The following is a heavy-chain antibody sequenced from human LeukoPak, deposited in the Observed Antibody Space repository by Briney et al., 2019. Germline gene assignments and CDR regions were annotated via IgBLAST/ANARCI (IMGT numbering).Heavy chain of an antibody. D-gene: IGHD3-3*01. CDR1: GFTFSNAW. J-gene: IGHJ4*02. Sequence: GGSLRLSCAASGFTFSNAWMSRVRQAPGKGLEWVSSISSSSSYIYYADSVKGRFTISRDNAKNSLYLQMNSLRAEDTAVYYCARYDGQTYTYYDFWSGYSVLDYWGQGTLVTVSS. CDR2: ISSSSSYI. CDR3: ARYDGQTYTYYDFWSGYSVLDY. V-gene: IGHV3-21*01.